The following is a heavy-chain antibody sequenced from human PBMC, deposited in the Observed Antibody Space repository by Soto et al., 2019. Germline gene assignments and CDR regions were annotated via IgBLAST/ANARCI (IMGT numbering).Heavy chain of an antibody. CDR1: GFTFRNYD. V-gene: IGHV3-13*05. Sequence: EVQLVESGGGLVQPGGSLRLSCEASGFTFRNYDMHWVRQGTGKGLEWVSGISAAGDPDYADSVEGRFTISRENAQNSFFLQMNSLRVGDTAVSYCARTDRDFYGLDVWGQGTKVIVSS. J-gene: IGHJ6*02. CDR3: ARTDRDFYGLDV. CDR2: ISAAGDP.